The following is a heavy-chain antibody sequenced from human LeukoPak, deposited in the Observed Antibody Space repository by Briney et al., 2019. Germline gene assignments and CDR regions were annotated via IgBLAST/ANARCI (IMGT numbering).Heavy chain of an antibody. D-gene: IGHD3/OR15-3a*01. CDR3: ARSIGPTRGWYFDL. Sequence: SETLSLTCFVSGASMTNYYWGWIRQPPGRGLESIGYIFSNGNTASYNPSLKGRVIISVDPSKNQVSLEPTSVTPADTAFYYCARSIGPTRGWYFDLWGRGTLVSVSS. J-gene: IGHJ2*01. CDR2: IFSNGNTA. V-gene: IGHV4-59*01. CDR1: GASMTNYY.